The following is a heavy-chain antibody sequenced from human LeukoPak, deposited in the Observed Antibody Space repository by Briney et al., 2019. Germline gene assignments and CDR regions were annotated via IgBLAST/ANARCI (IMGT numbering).Heavy chain of an antibody. CDR2: IYYSGST. D-gene: IGHD3-3*01. V-gene: IGHV4-59*01. CDR1: GGSISSYY. J-gene: IGHJ3*02. Sequence: PSETLSLTCTVSGGSISSYYWSWIRQPPGKGLEWIGYIYYSGSTNYNPSLKSRVTISVDTSKNQFPLKLSSVTAADTAVYYCARRPITISGGFDIWGQGTMVTVSS. CDR3: ARRPITISGGFDI.